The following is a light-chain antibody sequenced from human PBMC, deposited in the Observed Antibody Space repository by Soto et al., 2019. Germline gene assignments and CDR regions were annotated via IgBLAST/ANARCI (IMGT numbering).Light chain of an antibody. V-gene: IGLV2-14*01. CDR1: SSDIAAYNS. CDR2: EVT. Sequence: QSALTQPASVSGSPGQSITISCTGTSSDIAAYNSVSWYQHHPGKAPKLMIFEVTNRPSGVSNRFSGSKSGDTASLTISGLQVEDEAVYYCSSYTSRTTAFGGGTKVTVL. CDR3: SSYTSRTTA. J-gene: IGLJ3*02.